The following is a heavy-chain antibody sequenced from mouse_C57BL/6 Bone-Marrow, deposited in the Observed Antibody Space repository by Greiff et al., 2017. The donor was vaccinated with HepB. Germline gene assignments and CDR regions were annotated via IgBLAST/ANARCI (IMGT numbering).Heavy chain of an antibody. D-gene: IGHD1-1*01. Sequence: EVKVVESGGGLVQSGRSLRLSCATSGFTFSDFYMEWVRQAPGKGLEWIAASRNKANDYTTEYSASVKGRFIVSRDTSQRILYLQMNALRAEDTAMYYCAREAQHYYGSSYWYFDVWGTGTTVTVSS. V-gene: IGHV7-1*01. J-gene: IGHJ1*03. CDR3: AREAQHYYGSSYWYFDV. CDR2: SRNKANDYTT. CDR1: GFTFSDFY.